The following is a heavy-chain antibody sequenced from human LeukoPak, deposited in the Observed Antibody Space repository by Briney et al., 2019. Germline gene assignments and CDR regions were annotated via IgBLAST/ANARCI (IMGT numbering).Heavy chain of an antibody. V-gene: IGHV4-34*01. CDR3: ARGGRRTVVVTATEPFDY. Sequence: PSETLSLTCAVYGGSFSGYYWSWIRQPPGKGLEWIGEINHSGSTNYNPSLKSRVTISVDTSKNQFSLKLSSVTAADTAVYYCARGGRRTVVVTATEPFDYWGQGTLVTVSS. CDR2: INHSGST. D-gene: IGHD2-21*02. CDR1: GGSFSGYY. J-gene: IGHJ4*02.